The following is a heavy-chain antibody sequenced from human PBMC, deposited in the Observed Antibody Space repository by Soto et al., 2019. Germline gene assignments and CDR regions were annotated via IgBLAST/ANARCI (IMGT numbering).Heavy chain of an antibody. CDR1: GGTFSSYA. V-gene: IGHV1-69*06. J-gene: IGHJ6*02. D-gene: IGHD3-10*01. CDR2: IIPIFGTA. Sequence: SVKVSCKASGGTFSSYAISWVRQAPGQGLEWMGGIIPIFGTANYAQKFQGRVTITADKSTSTAYMELSSLRSEDTAVYYCASRAYNNYYGSGSPISTFNYYYGIDVWGQGATVTVYS. CDR3: ASRAYNNYYGSGSPISTFNYYYGIDV.